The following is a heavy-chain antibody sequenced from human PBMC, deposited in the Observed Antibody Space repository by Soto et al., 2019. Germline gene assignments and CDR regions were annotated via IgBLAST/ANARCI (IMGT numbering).Heavy chain of an antibody. V-gene: IGHV4-39*01. D-gene: IGHD3-9*01. J-gene: IGHJ4*02. CDR2: IYYSGST. CDR3: ARQPLSTGYYFDY. Sequence: PSETLALTSTVSGGSIRSSSYYWGWIRQPPGKGLEWIGSIYYSGSTYYNPSLKSRVTISVDTSKNQFSLKLSSVTAADTAVYYCARQPLSTGYYFDYWGQGTLVTVSS. CDR1: GGSIRSSSYY.